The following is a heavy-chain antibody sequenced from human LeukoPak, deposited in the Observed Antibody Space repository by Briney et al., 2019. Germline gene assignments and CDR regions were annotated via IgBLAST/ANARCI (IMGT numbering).Heavy chain of an antibody. CDR2: INTFNDDT. J-gene: IGHJ4*02. D-gene: IGHD2-8*01. Sequence: ASVKVSCKASGYTFANYGVTWVRQAPGHGLEWMGCINTFNDDTNYAQKFQGRVTMTADASASTVHMELRRLTSDDTAVYYCARERRAGYTYGPRRFWGQGPLVTVSS. CDR3: ARERRAGYTYGPRRF. CDR1: GYTFANYG. V-gene: IGHV1-18*01.